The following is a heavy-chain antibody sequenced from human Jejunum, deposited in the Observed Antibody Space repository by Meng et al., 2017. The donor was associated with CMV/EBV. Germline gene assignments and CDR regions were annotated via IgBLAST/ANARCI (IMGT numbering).Heavy chain of an antibody. Sequence: SISSSSYDWGWIRQPPGKGLEWIVSMHYSGSAYYNPSLKSRVTISVDTSKNQFSLRLRFVTAADTAVYYCARQPLEQQPIYFDYWGQGTRVTVSS. CDR1: SISSSSYD. CDR2: MHYSGSA. V-gene: IGHV4-39*01. J-gene: IGHJ4*02. CDR3: ARQPLEQQPIYFDY. D-gene: IGHD6-13*01.